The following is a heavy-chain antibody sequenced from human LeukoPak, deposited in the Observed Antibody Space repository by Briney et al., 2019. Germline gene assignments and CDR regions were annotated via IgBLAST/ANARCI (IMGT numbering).Heavy chain of an antibody. V-gene: IGHV3-7*01. J-gene: IGHJ3*02. CDR1: GFRFSSYW. D-gene: IGHD3-3*01. Sequence: GGSLRLSCAASGFRFSSYWMSWVRQAPGKGLEWVANIKQDGSEKYYVDSVKGRFTISRDNAKNSLYLQMNSLRAEDTAVYYCAGEAYYDFWGGYPKRAFDIWGQGTMVTVSS. CDR3: AGEAYYDFWGGYPKRAFDI. CDR2: IKQDGSEK.